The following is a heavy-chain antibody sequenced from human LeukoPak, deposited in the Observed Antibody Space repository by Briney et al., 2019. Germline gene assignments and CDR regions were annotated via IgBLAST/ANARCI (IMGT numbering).Heavy chain of an antibody. Sequence: SETLSLTCGVSGTSFTSYYWSWIRQTPGKGLEWIGEVNHSGYTNMNPSLKSRVTISVDTSKNQFSLKLSSVTAADTAVYYCASLRYFDWLFLFDYWGQGTLVTVSS. J-gene: IGHJ4*02. CDR3: ASLRYFDWLFLFDY. V-gene: IGHV4-34*01. D-gene: IGHD3-9*01. CDR2: VNHSGYT. CDR1: GTSFTSYY.